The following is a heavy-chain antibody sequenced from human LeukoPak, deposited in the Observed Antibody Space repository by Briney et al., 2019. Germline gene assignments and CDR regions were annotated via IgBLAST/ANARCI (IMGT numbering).Heavy chain of an antibody. J-gene: IGHJ2*01. D-gene: IGHD6-19*01. CDR2: ISGSGGST. Sequence: GGSLRLSCAASGFTFSNFAVSWVRQAPGKGLEWVSAISGSGGSTYYADSVKGRLTISRDNSKNTLYLQMNSLRAEDTAVYYCTKANTAVAAFGYFDLWGRGTLVTVSS. CDR1: GFTFSNFA. CDR3: TKANTAVAAFGYFDL. V-gene: IGHV3-23*01.